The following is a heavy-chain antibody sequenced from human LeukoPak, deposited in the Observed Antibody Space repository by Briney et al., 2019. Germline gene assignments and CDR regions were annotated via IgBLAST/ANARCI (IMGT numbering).Heavy chain of an antibody. D-gene: IGHD2-15*01. CDR3: ARHQYCSGGSCYANYYYYGMDV. CDR1: GGSISSSSYY. CDR2: IYYSGST. Sequence: PSETLSLTCTVSGGSISSSSYYWGWLRQPPGKGLEWIGSIYYSGSTYYNPSLKSRVTISVDTSKNQFSLKLSSVTAADTAVYYCARHQYCSGGSCYANYYYYGMDVWGQGTTVTVSS. V-gene: IGHV4-39*01. J-gene: IGHJ6*02.